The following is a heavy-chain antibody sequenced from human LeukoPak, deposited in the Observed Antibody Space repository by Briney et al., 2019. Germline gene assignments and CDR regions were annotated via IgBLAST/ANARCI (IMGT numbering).Heavy chain of an antibody. V-gene: IGHV3-30*01. CDR2: ISYDGSNK. J-gene: IGHJ6*03. CDR3: ARNVVVPAAIYYYHYYMDV. D-gene: IGHD2-2*01. CDR1: GFTFSSYA. Sequence: GSLRLSCAASGFTFSSYAMHWVRQAPGKGLEWVAVISYDGSNKYYADSVKGRFTISRDNSKNTLYLQMNSLRAEDTAVYYCARNVVVPAAIYYYHYYMDVWGKGSTVTVSS.